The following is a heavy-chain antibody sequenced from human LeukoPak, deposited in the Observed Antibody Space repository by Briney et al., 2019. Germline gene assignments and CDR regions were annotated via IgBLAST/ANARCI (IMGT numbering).Heavy chain of an antibody. CDR1: GGTFSSYA. D-gene: IGHD3-22*01. V-gene: IGHV1-69*05. CDR3: ASSPYYYDSSVYYRGFDY. Sequence: SVKVSCKASGGTFSSYAISWVRQAPGQGLEWMGGIIPIFGTANYAQKFQGRVTITTDESTSTAYMELSSLRSEDTAVYYCASSPYYYDSSVYYRGFDYWGQGTLVTVSS. CDR2: IIPIFGTA. J-gene: IGHJ4*02.